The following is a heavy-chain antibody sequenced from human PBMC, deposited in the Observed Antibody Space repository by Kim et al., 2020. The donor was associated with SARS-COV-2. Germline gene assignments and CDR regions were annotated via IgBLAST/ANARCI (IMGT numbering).Heavy chain of an antibody. J-gene: IGHJ4*02. Sequence: GESLKISCKGSGYSFTSYWIGWVRQMPGKGLEWMGIIYPGDSDTRYSPSFQGQVTISADKSISTAYLQWSSLKASDTAMYYCARLPGGSYYDILTGYYSGFDYWGQGTLVTVSS. D-gene: IGHD3-9*01. CDR1: GYSFTSYW. CDR2: IYPGDSDT. CDR3: ARLPGGSYYDILTGYYSGFDY. V-gene: IGHV5-51*01.